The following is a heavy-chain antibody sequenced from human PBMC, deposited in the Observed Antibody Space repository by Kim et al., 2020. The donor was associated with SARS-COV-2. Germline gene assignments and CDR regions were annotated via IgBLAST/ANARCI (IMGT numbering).Heavy chain of an antibody. V-gene: IGHV7-4-1*02. J-gene: IGHJ6*02. CDR3: AREGDQLLQHVKTYYYYYGMDV. CDR1: GYTFTSYA. D-gene: IGHD2-2*01. Sequence: ASVKVSCKASGYTFTSYAMNWVRQAPGQGLEWMGWINTNTRNPTYAQGFTGRFVFSLDTSVSTAYLQISSLKAEDTAVYYCAREGDQLLQHVKTYYYYYGMDVWGQGTTVTVSS. CDR2: INTNTRNP.